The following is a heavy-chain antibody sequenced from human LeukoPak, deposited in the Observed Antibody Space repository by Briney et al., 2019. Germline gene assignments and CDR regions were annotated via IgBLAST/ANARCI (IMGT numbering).Heavy chain of an antibody. V-gene: IGHV3-30*03. CDR2: ISYDGSNK. CDR3: GRSSSYAFDI. J-gene: IGHJ3*02. D-gene: IGHD6-6*01. Sequence: GGSLRLSCAASGFTFSSYGMHWVRQAPGKGLEWVAVISYDGSNKYYPDSVKGRFTISRDNAQNTLYLQMNSLRAEDTAVYYCGRSSSYAFDIWGQGTMVTVSS. CDR1: GFTFSSYG.